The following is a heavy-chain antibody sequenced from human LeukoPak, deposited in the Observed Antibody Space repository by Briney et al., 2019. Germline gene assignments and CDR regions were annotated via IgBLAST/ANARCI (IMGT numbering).Heavy chain of an antibody. Sequence: GGSLRLSCAASGFNFQIYSMNWVRQAPGKGLEWVANIKQDGSEKYYVDSGKGRFTISRDNAKNSLYLHMDSLRAEDTAVYSCARGAYSSGWAYFDHWGQGTLVTASS. D-gene: IGHD6-19*01. J-gene: IGHJ4*02. V-gene: IGHV3-7*01. CDR1: GFNFQIYS. CDR2: IKQDGSEK. CDR3: ARGAYSSGWAYFDH.